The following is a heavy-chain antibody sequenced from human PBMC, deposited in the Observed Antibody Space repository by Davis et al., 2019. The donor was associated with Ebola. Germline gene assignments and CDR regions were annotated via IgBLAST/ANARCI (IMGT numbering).Heavy chain of an antibody. CDR2: IRFDARDS. D-gene: IGHD2-2*02. CDR3: ARDPLGYTDDNDS. V-gene: IGHV3-30*02. CDR1: GFTFSNFG. Sequence: GESLKISCAVSGFTFSNFGMHWVRQAPGKGLEWVALIRFDARDSYYIDSVQDRFTITRDNSKNTMYLQMNSLRDEDTAVYYCARDPLGYTDDNDSWGQGTLVIVSS. J-gene: IGHJ4*02.